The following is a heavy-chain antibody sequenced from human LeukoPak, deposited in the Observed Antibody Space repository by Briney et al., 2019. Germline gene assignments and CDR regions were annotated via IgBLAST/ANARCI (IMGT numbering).Heavy chain of an antibody. CDR3: ARSYSSSWATYFDY. Sequence: SETLSLTCTVSGGSISSYYWSWIRQPPGKGLEWIGYIYYSGSTNYNPSLKSRVTISVDTSKNQFSLKLSSVTAADTAVYYCARSYSSSWATYFDYWGQGTLVTVSS. D-gene: IGHD6-13*01. CDR2: IYYSGST. CDR1: GGSISSYY. V-gene: IGHV4-59*12. J-gene: IGHJ4*02.